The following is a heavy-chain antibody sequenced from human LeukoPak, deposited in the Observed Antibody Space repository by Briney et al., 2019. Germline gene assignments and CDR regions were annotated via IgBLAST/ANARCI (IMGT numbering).Heavy chain of an antibody. D-gene: IGHD1-7*01. V-gene: IGHV4-4*07. J-gene: IGHJ6*03. Sequence: SETLSLTCTVSGGSISSYYWSWIRQPAGKGLEWIGRIYTCGSTNYNPSLKSRVTMSVDTSKNQSYLKLSSVTAADTAVYYCARANNWNYGTDYYYYYMDVWGKGTTVTVSS. CDR2: IYTCGST. CDR1: GGSISSYY. CDR3: ARANNWNYGTDYYYYYMDV.